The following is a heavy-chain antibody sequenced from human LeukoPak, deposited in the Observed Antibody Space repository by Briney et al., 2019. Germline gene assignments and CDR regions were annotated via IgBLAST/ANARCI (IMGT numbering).Heavy chain of an antibody. J-gene: IGHJ5*02. CDR3: ARERAVAGTGDWFDP. CDR1: GGSISSYY. D-gene: IGHD6-19*01. V-gene: IGHV4-59*01. Sequence: SETLSLTCTVSGGSISSYYWSWIRQPPGKGLEWLGYIYYSGSTNYNPSLKSRVTISVDTSKNQFSLKLSSVTAADTAVYYCARERAVAGTGDWFDPWGQGTLVTVSS. CDR2: IYYSGST.